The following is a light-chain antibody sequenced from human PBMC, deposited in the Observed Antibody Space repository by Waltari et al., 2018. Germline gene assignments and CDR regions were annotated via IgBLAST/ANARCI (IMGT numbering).Light chain of an antibody. CDR2: DAS. CDR1: QSISSY. Sequence: TQSPSSLSASVGDRVTITCRASQSISSYLGWYQQTPGQAPRLLIYDASNRATGIPARFSDSGSGTDFTLTISSLEPEDFAVYYCQQRSDWPPHFGQGTRLEMK. CDR3: QQRSDWPPH. V-gene: IGKV3-11*01. J-gene: IGKJ5*01.